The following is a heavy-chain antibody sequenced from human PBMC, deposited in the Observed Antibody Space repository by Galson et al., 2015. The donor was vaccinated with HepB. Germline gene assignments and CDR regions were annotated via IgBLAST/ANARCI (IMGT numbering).Heavy chain of an antibody. CDR1: GFTFSSYG. Sequence: SLRLSCAASGFTFSSYGMHWVRQAPGKGLEWVAFIRYDGSNKYYADSVKGRFTISRDNSKNTLYLQMNSLRAEDTAVYYCAKDRTRQQQRILYYFDYWGQGTLVTVSS. J-gene: IGHJ4*02. D-gene: IGHD6-13*01. CDR3: AKDRTRQQQRILYYFDY. CDR2: IRYDGSNK. V-gene: IGHV3-30*02.